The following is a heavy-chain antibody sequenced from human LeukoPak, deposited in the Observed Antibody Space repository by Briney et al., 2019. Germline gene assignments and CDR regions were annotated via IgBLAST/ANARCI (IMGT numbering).Heavy chain of an antibody. Sequence: GASVKVSCKASGYTFTSYDINWVRQATGQGLEWMGWMNPNSGNTGYAQKFQGRVTMTRDTSISTAYMELSRLRSDDTAVYYCAMGISEWLGGDYWGQGTLVTVSS. CDR2: MNPNSGNT. D-gene: IGHD6-19*01. J-gene: IGHJ4*02. CDR1: GYTFTSYD. V-gene: IGHV1-8*02. CDR3: AMGISEWLGGDY.